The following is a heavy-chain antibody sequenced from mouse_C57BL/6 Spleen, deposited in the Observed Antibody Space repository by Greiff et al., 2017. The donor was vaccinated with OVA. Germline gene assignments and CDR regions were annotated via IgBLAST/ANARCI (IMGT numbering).Heavy chain of an antibody. CDR2: IHPSDSDT. D-gene: IGHD3-1*01. V-gene: IGHV1-74*01. Sequence: VKLLQPGADLVKPGASVKVSCKASGYTFTSYCMPWVRQSPGQGLEWIGRIHPSDSDTTYNQKLKGKGTLTVDKSSSTAYMQLSSLRSEDSAVYYCARRGGRAWFAYWGQGTLVTVSA. J-gene: IGHJ3*01. CDR3: ARRGGRAWFAY. CDR1: GYTFTSYC.